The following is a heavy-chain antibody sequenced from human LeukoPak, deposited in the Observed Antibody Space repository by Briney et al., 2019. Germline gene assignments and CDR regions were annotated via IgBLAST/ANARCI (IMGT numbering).Heavy chain of an antibody. D-gene: IGHD1-26*01. CDR3: ARHGGGGESYPRVFDY. CDR1: GGSISPYY. J-gene: IGHJ4*02. V-gene: IGHV4-59*08. Sequence: SETLSLTCTVSGGSISPYYWSWIRQPPGKGLEWIGYIYYCGSTNYNPSLNSRVTISVDTSKNQFSLKLSSMTAADAAVYYCARHGGGGESYPRVFDYWGRGNLVTVSS. CDR2: IYYCGST.